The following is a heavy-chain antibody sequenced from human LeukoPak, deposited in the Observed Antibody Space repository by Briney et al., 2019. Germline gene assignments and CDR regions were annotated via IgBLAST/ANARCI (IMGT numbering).Heavy chain of an antibody. CDR1: GFTFSSYG. J-gene: IGHJ4*02. CDR3: AKGRLAVAGYHFDY. Sequence: GGSLRLSCAASGFTFSSYGMHWVRQAPGKGLEWVAVISYDGSNKYYADSVKGRFTISRDNSKNTLYLQMNSLRAEDTAVYYCAKGRLAVAGYHFDYWGQGTLVTVSS. CDR2: ISYDGSNK. D-gene: IGHD6-19*01. V-gene: IGHV3-30*18.